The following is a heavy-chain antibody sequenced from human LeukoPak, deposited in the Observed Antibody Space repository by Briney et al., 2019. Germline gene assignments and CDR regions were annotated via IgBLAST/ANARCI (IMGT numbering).Heavy chain of an antibody. Sequence: GGSLRLSCAASGFTVSSNYMSWVRQAPGKGLEWVSVIYSGGSTYYADSVKGRFTISRDNSKNTVYLQMNSLRGEDTAVYYCARTPDYSSSWYLDYWGQGTLVTVSS. D-gene: IGHD6-13*01. V-gene: IGHV3-53*01. J-gene: IGHJ4*02. CDR1: GFTVSSNY. CDR3: ARTPDYSSSWYLDY. CDR2: IYSGGST.